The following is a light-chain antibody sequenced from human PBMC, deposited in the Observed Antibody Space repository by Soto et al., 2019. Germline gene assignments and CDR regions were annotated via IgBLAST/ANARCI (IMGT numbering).Light chain of an antibody. CDR1: QSVGSSY. J-gene: IGKJ1*01. Sequence: EIVLTQSPGTLSLSPGERATLSCRASQSVGSSYLAWYQQKPGQAPRLLMYGASTRAAGIPDRFSGSGSGTDFTLTISRLEPEDFAVYYCQQYGSSPFGQGTKVDIK. CDR3: QQYGSSP. V-gene: IGKV3-20*01. CDR2: GAS.